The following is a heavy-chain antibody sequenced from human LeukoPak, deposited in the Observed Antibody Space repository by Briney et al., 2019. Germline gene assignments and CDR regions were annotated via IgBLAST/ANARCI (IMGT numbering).Heavy chain of an antibody. Sequence: ASVKVSCKASGYIFTDYYMHWVRQAPGQGLEWMGWINPNSGGTNYPQKFQGRVTMTRDTSISTAYMELSSLTSDDTAAYYCARDTVTTSGWEGLNWFDPWGQGTRVMVSA. J-gene: IGHJ5*02. V-gene: IGHV1-2*02. CDR2: INPNSGGT. D-gene: IGHD6-19*01. CDR1: GYIFTDYY. CDR3: ARDTVTTSGWEGLNWFDP.